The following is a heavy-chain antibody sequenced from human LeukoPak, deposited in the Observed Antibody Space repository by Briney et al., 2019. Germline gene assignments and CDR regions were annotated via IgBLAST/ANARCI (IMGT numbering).Heavy chain of an antibody. CDR1: GFTFSTYS. CDR2: ISGSGGST. CDR3: ASHLIVVVPAAMGIYY. Sequence: GGSLRLSCAASGFTFSTYSMNWVRQAPGKGLEWVSAISGSGGSTYYADSVKGRFTISRDNSKNTLYLQMNSLRAEDTAVYYCASHLIVVVPAAMGIYYWGQGTLVTVSS. V-gene: IGHV3-23*01. J-gene: IGHJ4*02. D-gene: IGHD2-2*01.